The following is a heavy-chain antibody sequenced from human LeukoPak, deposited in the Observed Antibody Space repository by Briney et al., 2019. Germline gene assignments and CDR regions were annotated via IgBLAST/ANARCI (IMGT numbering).Heavy chain of an antibody. CDR1: GYTFISYG. Sequence: GASVKVSCKASGYTFISYGISWVRQAPGQGLEWMGWISAYNGNTNYAQKLQGRVTLTTDTSTSTAYMELRSLRSDDTAVYYCARIVVVPAAVGYYYYGMDVWGQGTTATVSS. CDR3: ARIVVVPAAVGYYYYGMDV. J-gene: IGHJ6*02. CDR2: ISAYNGNT. V-gene: IGHV1-18*01. D-gene: IGHD2-2*01.